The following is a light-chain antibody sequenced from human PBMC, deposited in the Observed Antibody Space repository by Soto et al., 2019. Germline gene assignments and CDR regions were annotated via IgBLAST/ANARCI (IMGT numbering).Light chain of an antibody. V-gene: IGKV1-5*01. J-gene: IGKJ1*01. CDR2: DAS. CDR3: QKYNSYST. CDR1: QSISSL. Sequence: DIQMTQSPSTLSASIGXTVTITCRASQSISSLLAWYQQKPGKTPKLLIYDASDLESGVPSRFSGSGSGTEFTLTIRSLQPDDFATYYCQKYNSYSTFGQGTKVDTK.